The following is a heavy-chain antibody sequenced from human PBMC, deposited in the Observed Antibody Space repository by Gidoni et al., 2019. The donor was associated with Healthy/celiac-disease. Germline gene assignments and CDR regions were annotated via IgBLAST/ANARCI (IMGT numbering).Heavy chain of an antibody. J-gene: IGHJ5*02. CDR2: IKQDGSEK. CDR1: GFTFIIYW. D-gene: IGHD3-3*01. V-gene: IGHV3-7*01. CDR3: ARVHYDFWSGENWFDP. Sequence: EVQLVESGGGLVQPGGSLRLSCAASGFTFIIYWMSWVRQAPGKGLGWVANIKQDGSEKYYVDSVKGRFTISRDNAKNSLYLQMNSLRAEDTAVYYCARVHYDFWSGENWFDPWGQGTLVTVSS.